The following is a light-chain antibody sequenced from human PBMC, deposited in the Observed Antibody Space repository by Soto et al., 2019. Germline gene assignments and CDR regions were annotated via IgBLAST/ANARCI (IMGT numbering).Light chain of an antibody. CDR2: GAS. V-gene: IGKV3-15*01. J-gene: IGKJ4*01. CDR1: QSAISA. CDR3: QQFNNWPLT. Sequence: EIQMTPSPATLSVSPGARATLSCRASQSAISALSWYQQKPGQAPRLLIYGASTRATGIPARFSGSGSGTEFTLTLSSLQSEDFAVYYCQQFNNWPLTFGGGTKVEIE.